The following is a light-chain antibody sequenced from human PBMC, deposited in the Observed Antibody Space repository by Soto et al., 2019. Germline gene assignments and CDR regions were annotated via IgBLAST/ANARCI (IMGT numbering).Light chain of an antibody. Sequence: QSALTQPPSASGTPGPRVTITCSGSSSNNETNTVDWYQHLPGTAPKVLIFNNNQRPSGGPGRCSGSKSGTSASLAISGLQSEDEADYYCAVWDDSLSGMVFGGGTKVTVL. CDR3: AVWDDSLSGMV. CDR2: NNN. J-gene: IGLJ2*01. V-gene: IGLV1-44*01. CDR1: SSNNETNT.